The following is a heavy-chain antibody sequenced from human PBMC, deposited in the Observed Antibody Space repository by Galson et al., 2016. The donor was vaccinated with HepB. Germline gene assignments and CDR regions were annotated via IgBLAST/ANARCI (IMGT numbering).Heavy chain of an antibody. Sequence: SVKVSCKASGGTFNSYAISWVRQSPGQGLEWMGGIIPILGTANYAQKFQDTVTITADKSTSTAYMEVSRLRSEDTAVYYCARDFQSSDSEWFPDNYFPTFDIWGQGTVVTVSS. CDR3: ARDFQSSDSEWFPDNYFPTFDI. CDR2: IIPILGTA. CDR1: GGTFNSYA. J-gene: IGHJ3*02. V-gene: IGHV1-69*10. D-gene: IGHD3-3*01.